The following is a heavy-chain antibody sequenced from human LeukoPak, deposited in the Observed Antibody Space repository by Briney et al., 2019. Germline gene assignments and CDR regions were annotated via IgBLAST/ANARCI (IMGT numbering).Heavy chain of an antibody. CDR2: INPNSGGT. CDR1: GYTFTGYY. CDR3: ARDLVSYYYDSSGSPDAFDI. J-gene: IGHJ3*02. V-gene: IGHV1-2*02. D-gene: IGHD3-22*01. Sequence: EASVKVSCKASGYTFTGYYMHWVRQAPGQGIEWMGWINPNSGGTNYAQKFQGRVTMTRDTSISTAYMELSRLRSDDTAVYYCARDLVSYYYDSSGSPDAFDIWGQGTMVTVSS.